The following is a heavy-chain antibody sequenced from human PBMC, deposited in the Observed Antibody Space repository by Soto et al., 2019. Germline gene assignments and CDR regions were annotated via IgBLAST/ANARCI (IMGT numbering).Heavy chain of an antibody. CDR2: TYYRSKWYN. V-gene: IGHV6-1*01. Sequence: SQTLSLTCAISGDRVSSNSAAWNWIRQSPSRGLEWLGRTYYRSKWYNDYAVSVNSRITINPDTSKNHVSLQLNSVTPEDTAVYYCAPSLVGAPYCFHPWGPGTLVTVSS. D-gene: IGHD1-26*01. CDR3: APSLVGAPYCFHP. J-gene: IGHJ5*02. CDR1: GDRVSSNSAA.